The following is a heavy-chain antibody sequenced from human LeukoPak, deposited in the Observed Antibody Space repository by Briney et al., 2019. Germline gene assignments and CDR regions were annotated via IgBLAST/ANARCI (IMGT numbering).Heavy chain of an antibody. Sequence: SVKVSCKASGGTFSSYAISWVRQAPGQGLEWMGGIIPIFGTANYAQKYQGRVTITADESTSTAYMELSSLRSEDTAVYYCARGVTMVRGVISNNYYYYYGMDVWGKGTTVTVSS. D-gene: IGHD3-10*01. V-gene: IGHV1-69*13. CDR2: IIPIFGTA. CDR3: ARGVTMVRGVISNNYYYYYGMDV. J-gene: IGHJ6*04. CDR1: GGTFSSYA.